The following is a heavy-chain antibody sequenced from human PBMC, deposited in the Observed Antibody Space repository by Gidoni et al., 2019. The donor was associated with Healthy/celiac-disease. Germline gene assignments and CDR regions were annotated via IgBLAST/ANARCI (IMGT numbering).Heavy chain of an antibody. V-gene: IGHV3-30-3*01. CDR2: ISYDGSNK. J-gene: IGHJ3*02. CDR3: ARDGYYYDSSGHSGAFDI. Sequence: QVQLVESGGGVVQPGRSLRRSCAASGFIFSSSAMHWVRQAPGKGLEWVAVISYDGSNKYYADSVKGRFTISRDNSKNTLYLQMNSLRAEDTAVYYCARDGYYYDSSGHSGAFDIWGQGTMVTVSS. D-gene: IGHD3-22*01. CDR1: GFIFSSSA.